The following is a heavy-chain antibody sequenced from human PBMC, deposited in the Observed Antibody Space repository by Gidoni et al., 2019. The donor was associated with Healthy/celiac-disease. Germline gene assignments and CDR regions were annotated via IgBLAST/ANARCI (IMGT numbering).Heavy chain of an antibody. Sequence: QMQLVQSGPEVKKTGTSVKVSCKASGFTFTSSAVQWVRQARGQRLEWIGWIVVGSGNTNYAQKFQERVTITRDMSTSTAYMELSSLRSEDTAVYYCAADEWFGELSGPNWFDPWGQGTLVTVSS. V-gene: IGHV1-58*01. CDR1: GFTFTSSA. CDR3: AADEWFGELSGPNWFDP. J-gene: IGHJ5*02. CDR2: IVVGSGNT. D-gene: IGHD3-10*01.